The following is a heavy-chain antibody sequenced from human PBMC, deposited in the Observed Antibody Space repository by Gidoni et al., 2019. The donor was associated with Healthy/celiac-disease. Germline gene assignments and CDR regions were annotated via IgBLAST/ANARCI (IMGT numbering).Heavy chain of an antibody. CDR3: ASKAAAGSFDY. J-gene: IGHJ4*02. Sequence: QVQLVESGGGVVQPGRSLRLSCAASGFTFSSYGMHWVRQAPGKGLEWVAVIWYDGSNKYYADSVKGRFTISRDSSKNTLYLQMNSLRAEDTAVYYCASKAAAGSFDYWGQGTLVTVSS. CDR1: GFTFSSYG. CDR2: IWYDGSNK. D-gene: IGHD6-13*01. V-gene: IGHV3-33*01.